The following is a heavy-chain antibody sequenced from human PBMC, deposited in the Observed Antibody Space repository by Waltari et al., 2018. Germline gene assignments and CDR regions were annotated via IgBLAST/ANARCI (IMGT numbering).Heavy chain of an antibody. J-gene: IGHJ4*02. Sequence: EVQLVESGGGLIQPGASLRLSCAASGFTPNTKYMSWVRQAPGKGLEWVSVIYAGSGGTFYAESVKGRFTISRDNSKNTLYLDLNRLTAEDTAVYYCARAGLGSPLQWLQLLDSWGRGTLVTVSS. V-gene: IGHV3-53*01. D-gene: IGHD5-12*01. CDR2: IYAGSGGT. CDR1: GFTPNTKY. CDR3: ARAGLGSPLQWLQLLDS.